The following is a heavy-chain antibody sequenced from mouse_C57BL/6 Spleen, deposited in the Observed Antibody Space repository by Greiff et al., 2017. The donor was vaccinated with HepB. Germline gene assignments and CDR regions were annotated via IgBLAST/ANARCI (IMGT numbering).Heavy chain of an antibody. D-gene: IGHD1-1*01. Sequence: EVKLVESEGGLVQPGSSMKLSCTASGFTFSDYYMAWVRQVPEKGLEWVANINYDGSSTYYLDSLKSRFIISRDNAKNILYLQMSSLKSEDTATYYCARERYYGSSYYYYAMDYWGQGTSVTVSS. CDR3: ARERYYGSSYYYYAMDY. J-gene: IGHJ4*01. CDR2: INYDGSST. V-gene: IGHV5-16*01. CDR1: GFTFSDYY.